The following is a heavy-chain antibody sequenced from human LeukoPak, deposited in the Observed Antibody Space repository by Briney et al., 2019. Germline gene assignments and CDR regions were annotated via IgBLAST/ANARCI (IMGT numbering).Heavy chain of an antibody. CDR1: GGSISSYY. Sequence: PSETLSLTCTVSGGSISSYYWSWIRQPPGKGLEWIGEINHSGSTNYNPSLKSRVTISVDTSKNQFSLKLSSVTAADTAVYYCARVGQWSYYFDYWGQGTLVTVSS. CDR2: INHSGST. J-gene: IGHJ4*02. CDR3: ARVGQWSYYFDY. V-gene: IGHV4-34*01. D-gene: IGHD6-19*01.